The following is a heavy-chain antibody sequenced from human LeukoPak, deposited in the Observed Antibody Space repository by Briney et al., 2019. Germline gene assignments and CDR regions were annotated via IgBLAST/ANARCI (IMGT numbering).Heavy chain of an antibody. J-gene: IGHJ4*02. CDR3: ARAGKRWTTEQPCVY. CDR1: GGSISSYY. CDR2: IYYSGST. V-gene: IGHV4-59*01. Sequence: SETLSLTCTVSGGSISSYYWSWIRQPPGKGLEWIGYIYYSGSTNYNPSLKSRVTISIDTSKNQFSLKLRYVTAADTAVYYCARAGKRWTTEQPCVYWGQGTLVTVSS. D-gene: IGHD1/OR15-1a*01.